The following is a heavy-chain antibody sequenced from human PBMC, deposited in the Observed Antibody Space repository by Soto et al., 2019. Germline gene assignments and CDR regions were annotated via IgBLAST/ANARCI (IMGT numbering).Heavy chain of an antibody. V-gene: IGHV4-34*01. CDR3: ARGGSYDILTGYPYQLEFDH. CDR2: INHSGST. Sequence: PSETLSLTCAVYGGSFIGYYWSWIRRPPGKGLEWIGEINHSGSTNYNPSLKSRVTISVDTSKNQFSLKLSSVTAADTAMYYCARGGSYDILTGYPYQLEFDHWGQGTLVTVSS. CDR1: GGSFIGYY. J-gene: IGHJ4*02. D-gene: IGHD3-9*01.